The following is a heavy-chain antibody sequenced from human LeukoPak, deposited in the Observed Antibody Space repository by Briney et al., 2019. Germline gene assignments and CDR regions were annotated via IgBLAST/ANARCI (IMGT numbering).Heavy chain of an antibody. Sequence: ASVKVSCKASGYTFTSYGISWVRQAPGQGLEWMGGIIPIFGTANYAQKFQGRVTITADESTSTAYMELSSLRSEDTAVYYCASKNYYYYYMDVWGKGTTVTVSS. CDR1: GYTFTSYG. CDR3: ASKNYYYYYMDV. J-gene: IGHJ6*03. CDR2: IIPIFGTA. V-gene: IGHV1-69*13.